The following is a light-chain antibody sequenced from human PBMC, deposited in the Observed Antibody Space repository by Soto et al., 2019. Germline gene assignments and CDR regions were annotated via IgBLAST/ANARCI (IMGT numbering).Light chain of an antibody. Sequence: DIQMTQSPSTLSASVGDRVTITCRASHSISDWLAWYRQKPGNAPKLLIYKASTLESGVPSRFGGSGSGTEFTLTISSLQPDDFATYYGQQYNSYSPTFGQGTKLEIK. CDR1: HSISDW. J-gene: IGKJ2*01. CDR3: QQYNSYSPT. V-gene: IGKV1-5*03. CDR2: KAS.